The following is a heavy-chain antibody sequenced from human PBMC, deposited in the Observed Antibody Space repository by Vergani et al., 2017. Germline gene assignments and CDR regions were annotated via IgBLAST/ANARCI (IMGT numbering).Heavy chain of an antibody. CDR2: IKSETDGETT. CDR3: TTDGYSSSWSIPQLDY. J-gene: IGHJ4*02. D-gene: IGHD6-13*01. CDR1: GFTFSNAW. V-gene: IGHV3-15*01. Sequence: EVQLVESGGDLVKPGGSLRLSCAASGFTFSNAWMSWVRQAPGKGLEWVGRIKSETDGETTDYAAPVKGRFTISRDDSKNTRYLQMNSLKTEDTAVYYCTTDGYSSSWSIPQLDYWGQGTLVTVSS.